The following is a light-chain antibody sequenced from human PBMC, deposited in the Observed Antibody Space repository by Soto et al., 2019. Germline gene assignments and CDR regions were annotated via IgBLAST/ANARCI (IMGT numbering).Light chain of an antibody. CDR2: AVS. CDR1: SSDVGLYDY. Sequence: QSVLTQPASVSGSPGQSITISCTGTSSDVGLYDYVSWYQQHPGKAPQLMIYAVSNRPSGVPDRFSGSKSGNTASLTVSGLQAEDEADYYCISYAGTAYVFGTGTKVTVL. CDR3: ISYAGTAYV. J-gene: IGLJ1*01. V-gene: IGLV2-8*01.